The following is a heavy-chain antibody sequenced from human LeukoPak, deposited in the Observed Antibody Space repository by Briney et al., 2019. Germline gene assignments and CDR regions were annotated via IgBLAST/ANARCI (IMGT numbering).Heavy chain of an antibody. Sequence: ASVKVSCKASGYTFTSYGISWVRQAPGQGLEWMGWISAYNGNTNYAQKLQGRVTMTTDTSTSTAYMELRSLRSDDTAGYYCARVRGTFGGVIVLFDYWGQGTLVTVSS. J-gene: IGHJ4*02. CDR3: ARVRGTFGGVIVLFDY. D-gene: IGHD3-16*02. CDR2: ISAYNGNT. CDR1: GYTFTSYG. V-gene: IGHV1-18*01.